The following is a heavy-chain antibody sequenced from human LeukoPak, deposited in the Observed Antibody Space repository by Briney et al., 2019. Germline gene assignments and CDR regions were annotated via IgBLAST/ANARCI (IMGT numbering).Heavy chain of an antibody. CDR2: ISAYNGDT. D-gene: IGHD3-10*01. V-gene: IGHV1-18*01. CDR3: ARDLVRGAKDY. J-gene: IGHJ4*02. CDR1: GYTFTSYL. Sequence: GASVNVSCKTSGYTFTSYLISWVRQAPGQGLEWMGWISAYNGDTNYAQKLQGRVTMTTDTSTSTAYMELRSLTSDDTAVYFCARDLVRGAKDYWGQGTLVTVSS.